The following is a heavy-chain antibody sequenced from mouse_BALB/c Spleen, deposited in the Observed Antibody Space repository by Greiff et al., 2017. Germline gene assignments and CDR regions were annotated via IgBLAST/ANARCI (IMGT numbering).Heavy chain of an antibody. D-gene: IGHD1-1*01. CDR3: AREGITTVYAMDY. V-gene: IGHV1-67*01. J-gene: IGHJ4*01. Sequence: VQLKESGPELVRPGVSVKISCKGSGYTFTDYAMHWVKQSHAKSLEWIGVISTYYGNTNYNQKFKGKATMTVDKSSSTAYMELARLTSEDSAIYYCAREGITTVYAMDYWGQGTSVTVSS. CDR2: ISTYYGNT. CDR1: GYTFTDYA.